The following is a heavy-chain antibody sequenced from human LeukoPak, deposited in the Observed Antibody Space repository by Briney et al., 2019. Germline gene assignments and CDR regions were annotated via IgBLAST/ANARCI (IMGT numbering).Heavy chain of an antibody. J-gene: IGHJ4*02. CDR1: GFTFSRYW. CDR3: ARENGIAAVFDY. V-gene: IGHV3-74*01. CDR2: INTDGIST. Sequence: QAGGSLRLSCAAYGFTFSRYWMHWVRQAPGKGLVWVSRINTDGISTKYADSVKGRFTISRDNSKNTLYLQMNSLRAEDTAVYYCARENGIAAVFDYWGQGTLVTVSS. D-gene: IGHD6-13*01.